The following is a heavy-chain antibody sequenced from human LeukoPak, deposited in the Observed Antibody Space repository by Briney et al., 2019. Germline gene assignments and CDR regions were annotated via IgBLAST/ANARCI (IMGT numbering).Heavy chain of an antibody. CDR2: INPSGGST. V-gene: IGHV1-46*01. J-gene: IGHJ6*02. CDR3: ARDGMRGMGPYCSSTSCYTSYYYYGMDV. Sequence: ASVKVSCKASGYTFTSYYMHWVRQAPGQGLEWMGIINPSGGSTSYAQKFQGRVTMTTDTSTSTAYMELRSLRSDDTAVYYCARDGMRGMGPYCSSTSCYTSYYYYGMDVWGQGTTVTVSS. CDR1: GYTFTSYY. D-gene: IGHD2-2*02.